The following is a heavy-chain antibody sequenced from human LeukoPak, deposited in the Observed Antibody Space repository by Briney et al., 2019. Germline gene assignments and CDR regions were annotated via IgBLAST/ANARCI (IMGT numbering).Heavy chain of an antibody. J-gene: IGHJ5*02. CDR3: ARVTAAGFDP. CDR1: GGSFSGYY. V-gene: IGHV4-34*01. D-gene: IGHD6-13*01. CDR2: INHSGST. Sequence: SETLSLTCAVYGGSFSGYYWSWIRQPPGKGLEWIGEINHSGSTNYNPSLKSRVTISVDKSKNQFSLKLSSVTAADTAVYYCARVTAAGFDPWGQGTLVTVSS.